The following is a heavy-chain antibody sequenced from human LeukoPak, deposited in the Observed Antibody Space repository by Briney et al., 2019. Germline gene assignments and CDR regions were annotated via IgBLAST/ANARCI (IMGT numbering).Heavy chain of an antibody. V-gene: IGHV5-51*01. CDR3: ARRNLRRGILTEIDY. CDR1: GYTFTAYW. Sequence: GESLKISCQGSGYTFTAYWIGWVRQMPGKGLEWMGIIYPGDSDTRYSPSFQGQVTISADKSISTAYLQWSSLKASDTAMYYCARRNLRRGILTEIDYWGQGTLVTVSS. CDR2: IYPGDSDT. D-gene: IGHD3-9*01. J-gene: IGHJ4*02.